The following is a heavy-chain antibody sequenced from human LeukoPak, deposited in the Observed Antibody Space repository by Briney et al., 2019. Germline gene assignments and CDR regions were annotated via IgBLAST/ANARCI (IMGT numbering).Heavy chain of an antibody. Sequence: PSETLSLTCAVYGGSLSGYSWSWIRQLPGEGLEWIGEINHSGSTNYNPSLKSRVTISVDTSKSQFSLKLKSVTAADTAVYYCARPGYTYGYAGEKYYYYYMDVWGRGTTVTVSS. CDR1: GGSLSGYS. J-gene: IGHJ6*03. V-gene: IGHV4-34*01. D-gene: IGHD5-18*01. CDR2: INHSGST. CDR3: ARPGYTYGYAGEKYYYYYMDV.